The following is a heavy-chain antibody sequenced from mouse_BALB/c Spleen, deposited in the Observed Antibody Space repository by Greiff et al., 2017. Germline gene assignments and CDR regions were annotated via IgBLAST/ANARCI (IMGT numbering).Heavy chain of an antibody. CDR2: ISYSGST. D-gene: IGHD2-3*01. CDR1: GYSITSDYA. V-gene: IGHV3-2*02. CDR3: ARDDGYHMDY. Sequence: EVQGVESGPGLVKPSQSLSLTCTVTGYSITSDYAWNWIRQFPGNKLEWMGYISYSGSTSYNPSLKSRISITRDTSKNQFFLQLNSVTTEDTATYYCARDDGYHMDYWGQGTSVTVSS. J-gene: IGHJ4*01.